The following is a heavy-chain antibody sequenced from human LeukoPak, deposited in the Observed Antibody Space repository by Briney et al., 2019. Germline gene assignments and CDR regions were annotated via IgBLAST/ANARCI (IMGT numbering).Heavy chain of an antibody. CDR1: GGSFSSGDYY. D-gene: IGHD6-13*01. Sequence: SETLSLTCTVSGGSFSSGDYYWSWIRQPPGKGLGWVGYIYYSGSTYYSPSLKSRVTISVDTSKNQFSLKLGSVTAADTAVYYCATALSAAAGSGHWFDPWGQGTLVTVSS. CDR3: ATALSAAAGSGHWFDP. V-gene: IGHV4-30-4*01. J-gene: IGHJ5*02. CDR2: IYYSGST.